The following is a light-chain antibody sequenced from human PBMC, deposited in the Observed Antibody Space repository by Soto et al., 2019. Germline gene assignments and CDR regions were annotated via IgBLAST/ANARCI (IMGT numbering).Light chain of an antibody. Sequence: QSVLTQPPSLSAAPGQKVTISCSGSSSNIGRNSVSWYQHLPGTAPKLLIYDNDKRPSGIPDRFSGSKSGTSATLGITGLQTGDEADYYCGAWDNSLTVVVFGGGTKLT. V-gene: IGLV1-51*01. CDR2: DND. CDR1: SSNIGRNS. CDR3: GAWDNSLTVVV. J-gene: IGLJ2*01.